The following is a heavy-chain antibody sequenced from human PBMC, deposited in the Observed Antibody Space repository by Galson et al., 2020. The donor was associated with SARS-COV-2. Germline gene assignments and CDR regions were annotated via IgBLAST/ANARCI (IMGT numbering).Heavy chain of an antibody. Sequence: GESLKISCAASGFSFRDYWMHWVRQAPGKGLVWVSRINSYGNSTNYEDSVRGRFIVSRDNAKNMLYLQMNSLRAEDTAVYFCVRHSSGDYWGQGTLVTVSS. CDR3: VRHSSGDY. D-gene: IGHD3-22*01. CDR2: INSYGNST. CDR1: GFSFRDYW. J-gene: IGHJ4*02. V-gene: IGHV3-74*01.